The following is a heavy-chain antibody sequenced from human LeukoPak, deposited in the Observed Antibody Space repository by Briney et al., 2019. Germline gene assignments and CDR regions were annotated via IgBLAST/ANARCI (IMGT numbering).Heavy chain of an antibody. J-gene: IGHJ4*02. V-gene: IGHV4-39*07. CDR2: IYYSGST. CDR3: ARDLTTGHFDY. Sequence: SETLSLTCTVSGGSISSSSYYWGWIRQPPGKGLEWIGSIYYSGSTYYNPSLKSRVTMSVDTSKNQFSLKLSSVTAADTAVYYCARDLTTGHFDYWGQGTLVTVSS. CDR1: GGSISSSSYY. D-gene: IGHD4/OR15-4a*01.